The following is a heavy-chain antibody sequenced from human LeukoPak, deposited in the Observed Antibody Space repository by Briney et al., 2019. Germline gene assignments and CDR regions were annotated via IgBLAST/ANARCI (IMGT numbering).Heavy chain of an antibody. J-gene: IGHJ4*02. CDR3: ARYYRGSRYSSGWYYFDY. CDR2: IKQDGSEK. V-gene: IGHV3-7*01. D-gene: IGHD6-19*01. Sequence: TGGSLRLSCAASGFTFSSYWMSWVRQAPGKGLEWVANIKQDGSEKYYVDSVKGRFTISRDNAKNSLYLQMNSLRAEDTAVYYCARYYRGSRYSSGWYYFDYWGQGTLVTVSS. CDR1: GFTFSSYW.